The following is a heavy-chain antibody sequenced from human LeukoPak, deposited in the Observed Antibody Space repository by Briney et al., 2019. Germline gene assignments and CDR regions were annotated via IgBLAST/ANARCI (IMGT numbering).Heavy chain of an antibody. V-gene: IGHV4-59*01. CDR3: AREIVVVVAATRWFDP. J-gene: IGHJ5*02. D-gene: IGHD2-15*01. CDR2: IYYSGST. CDR1: GCSISSYY. Sequence: SETLSLTCTVSGCSISSYYLSWIRQPPGKGLEWIGYIYYSGSTNYNPSLKSRVTISVDTSKNQFSLKLSSVTAADTAVYYCAREIVVVVAATRWFDPWGQGTLVTVSS.